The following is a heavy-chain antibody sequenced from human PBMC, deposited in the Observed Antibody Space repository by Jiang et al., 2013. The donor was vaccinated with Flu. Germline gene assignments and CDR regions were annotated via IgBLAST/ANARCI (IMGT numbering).Heavy chain of an antibody. CDR2: IYYSGST. V-gene: IGHV4-39*07. D-gene: IGHD6-19*01. CDR1: GGSISSSSYY. J-gene: IGHJ4*02. CDR3: ARHIDAVAGTWNY. Sequence: SGPGLVKPSETLSLTCTVSGGSISSSSYYWGWIRQPPGKELEWIASIYYSGSTFYNPSLKSRVTISLDTSQNQFSLRLTSVIAADTAVYYCARHIDAVAGTWNYWGQGTLVTVSS.